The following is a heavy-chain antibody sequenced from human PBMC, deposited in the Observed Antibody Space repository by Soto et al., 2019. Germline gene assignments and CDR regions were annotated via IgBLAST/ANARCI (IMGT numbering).Heavy chain of an antibody. CDR1: GFTLSDYY. Sequence: GGSLRLSCVVSGFTLSDYYMDWVRQAPGKGLEWIGRSRNKAKSYTTEYAASVKGRFIMSRDDSTSSLYLQMNSLDTDDTAVYYCARGGKDHRTHYFIAYWGQGTLVTVSS. CDR2: SRNKAKSYTT. D-gene: IGHD3-10*01. J-gene: IGHJ4*02. CDR3: ARGGKDHRTHYFIAY. V-gene: IGHV3-72*01.